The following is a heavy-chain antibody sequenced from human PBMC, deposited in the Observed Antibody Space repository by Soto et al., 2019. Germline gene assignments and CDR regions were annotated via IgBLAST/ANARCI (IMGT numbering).Heavy chain of an antibody. V-gene: IGHV4-30-2*01. D-gene: IGHD6-6*01. CDR3: ARRISARTYYFDY. CDR1: GGSITTVGYS. J-gene: IGHJ4*02. Sequence: QLQLQESGSGLVKPSQTLSLTCAVSGGSITTVGYSWSWIRQPPGKGLEWIGYIFHSGISYSNPSLKGPVTMSVDGSKNRFSLRLSSVTAADTAVYYCARRISARTYYFDYWGQGTLVTVSS. CDR2: IFHSGIS.